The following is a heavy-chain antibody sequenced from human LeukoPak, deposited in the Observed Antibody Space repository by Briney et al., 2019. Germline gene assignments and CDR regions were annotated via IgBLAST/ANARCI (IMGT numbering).Heavy chain of an antibody. CDR2: ISGGGGST. D-gene: IGHD6-19*01. Sequence: TGGSLRLSCAASGFTFTSYSMNWVRQAPGKGLEWVSTISGGGGSTYYADSVKGRFTISRDNSKNTLYLQMNSLRAEDTAVYYCARDGGGSSGPTFDYWGQGTLVTVSS. V-gene: IGHV3-23*01. CDR1: GFTFTSYS. J-gene: IGHJ4*02. CDR3: ARDGGGSSGPTFDY.